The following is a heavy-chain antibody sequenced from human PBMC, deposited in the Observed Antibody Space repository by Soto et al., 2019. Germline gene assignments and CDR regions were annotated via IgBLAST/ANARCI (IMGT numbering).Heavy chain of an antibody. J-gene: IGHJ6*02. Sequence: GASVKVSCKASGYTFTSYALHWVRQAPGQRLEWMGGIIPVFGNADYAKKFQGRVTITADESTSTAYVELSSLRSEDTAVYYCAKNPENYYYGMDVWGQGTTVTVSS. CDR1: GYTFTSYA. CDR2: IIPVFGNA. CDR3: AKNPENYYYGMDV. V-gene: IGHV1-69*13.